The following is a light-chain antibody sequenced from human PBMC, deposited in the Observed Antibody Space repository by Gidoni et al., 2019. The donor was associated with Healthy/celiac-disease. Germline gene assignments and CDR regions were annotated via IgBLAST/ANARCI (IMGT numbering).Light chain of an antibody. CDR3: QQYGSSPMYT. V-gene: IGKV3-20*01. Sequence: EIVSTQSPGTLSLSPGERATLSCRASQSVSSSYLAWYQQKPGQAPRLLIYGASSRATGIPDRFSGSGSGTDFTLTSSRLEPEDFAVYYCQQYGSSPMYTFGQGTKLEIK. J-gene: IGKJ2*01. CDR1: QSVSSSY. CDR2: GAS.